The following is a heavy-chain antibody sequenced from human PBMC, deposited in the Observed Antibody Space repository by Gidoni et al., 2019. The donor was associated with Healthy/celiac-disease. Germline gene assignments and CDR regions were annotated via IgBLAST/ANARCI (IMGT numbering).Heavy chain of an antibody. CDR2: IWYDGSNQ. CDR1: GFTFSSYG. Sequence: GFSSLLSCAASGFTFSSYGMHWVRQASGKGLEWVAVIWYDGSNQYYADSVKGRFTISRDNSKNTLYLQMNSLRAEDTAVYYCARGTDDYGDYLIDYWGQGTLVTVSS. V-gene: IGHV3-33*01. D-gene: IGHD4-17*01. CDR3: ARGTDDYGDYLIDY. J-gene: IGHJ4*02.